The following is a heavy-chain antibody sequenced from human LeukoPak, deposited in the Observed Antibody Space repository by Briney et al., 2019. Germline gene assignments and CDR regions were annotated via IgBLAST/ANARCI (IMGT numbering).Heavy chain of an antibody. V-gene: IGHV1-46*01. CDR1: VYTFTSYY. Sequence: ASVKVSCKASVYTFTSYYMYWVRQTPGQGLEWMGIINPSGGSTSYAQKFQGRVTMTRDTSTSTVYMELSSLRSEDTAVYYCARSNLHMVAYPAAYWGQGTLVTVSS. CDR2: INPSGGST. CDR3: ARSNLHMVAYPAAY. D-gene: IGHD2-2*01. J-gene: IGHJ4*02.